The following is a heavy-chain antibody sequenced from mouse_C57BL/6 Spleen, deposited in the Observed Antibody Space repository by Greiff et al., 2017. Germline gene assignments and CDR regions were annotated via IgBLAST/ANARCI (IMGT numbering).Heavy chain of an antibody. D-gene: IGHD1-1*02. V-gene: IGHV1-82*01. CDR1: GYAFSSSW. Sequence: VKLMESGPELVKPGASVKISCKASGYAFSSSWMNWVKQRPGKGLEWIGRIYPGDGDTNYNGKFKGKATLTADKSSSTAYMQLSSLTSEDSAVYFCARLPGNYAMDYWGQGTSVTVSS. CDR3: ARLPGNYAMDY. J-gene: IGHJ4*01. CDR2: IYPGDGDT.